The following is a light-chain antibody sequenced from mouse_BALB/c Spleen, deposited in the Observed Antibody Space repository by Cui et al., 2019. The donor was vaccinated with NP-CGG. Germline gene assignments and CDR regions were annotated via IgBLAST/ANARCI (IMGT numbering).Light chain of an antibody. CDR2: GTN. Sequence: QAVVTQESALTTSPGETVTLTCRSSTGTVTTSNYANWVQENPDHLFTGLIGGTNNRAPGVPARFSGSLIGDKAPLTITGAQTEDEAIYFCALWYSNHWVFGGGTKLTVL. V-gene: IGLV1*01. J-gene: IGLJ1*01. CDR1: TGTVTTSNY. CDR3: ALWYSNHWV.